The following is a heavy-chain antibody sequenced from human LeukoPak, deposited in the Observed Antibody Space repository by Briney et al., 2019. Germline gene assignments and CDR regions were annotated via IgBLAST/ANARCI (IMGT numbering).Heavy chain of an antibody. CDR1: GFTFNTYG. D-gene: IGHD3-10*01. J-gene: IGHJ4*02. V-gene: IGHV3-30*03. CDR3: VASSGSYHY. Sequence: GGSLRLSCAASGFTFNTYGMHWVRQAPGKGLEWVAIISYDGSDEYYADFVKGRFTISRDNSNNTQSLQMNSLTAEDTAVYYCVASSGSYHYWGQGTLVTVSS. CDR2: ISYDGSDE.